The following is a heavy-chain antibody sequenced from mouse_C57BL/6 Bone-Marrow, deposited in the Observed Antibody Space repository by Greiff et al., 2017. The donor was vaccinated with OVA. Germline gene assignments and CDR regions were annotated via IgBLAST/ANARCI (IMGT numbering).Heavy chain of an antibody. D-gene: IGHD1-1*01. CDR3: ARELRFYYFDY. Sequence: VQLKESGPGMVKPSQSLSLTCTVTGYSITSGYDWHWIRHFPGNKLEWMGYISYSGSTNHNPSLKSRISITHDTSKNHFFLKLNSVTTEDTATYYCARELRFYYFDYWGQGTTLTVSS. CDR1: GYSITSGYD. CDR2: ISYSGST. J-gene: IGHJ2*01. V-gene: IGHV3-1*01.